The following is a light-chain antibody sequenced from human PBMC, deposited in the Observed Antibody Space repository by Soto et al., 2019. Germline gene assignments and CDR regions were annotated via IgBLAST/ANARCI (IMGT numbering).Light chain of an antibody. CDR1: QATNSF. CDR2: AAS. V-gene: IGKV1-9*01. Sequence: IQLTQSPSSLSASVGDSVTITCRASQATNSFLAWYQQKPGKAPKLLIYAASFLQSGVPSRFACSGSGTDFTLTISSLQPEDFATYYCQQLYSSPYTFGQGTKLEIK. J-gene: IGKJ2*01. CDR3: QQLYSSPYT.